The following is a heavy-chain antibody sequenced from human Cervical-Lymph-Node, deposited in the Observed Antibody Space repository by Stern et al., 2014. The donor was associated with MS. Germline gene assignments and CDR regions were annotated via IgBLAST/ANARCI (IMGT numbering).Heavy chain of an antibody. D-gene: IGHD3-3*01. CDR1: GFSLSTNGMC. V-gene: IGHV2-70*01. Sequence: QVTLKESGPALVKPTQTVTLTCTFSGFSLSTNGMCVSWIRQPPGKALEWLALIDWDDDKYYTTSLKTRLTISKDTSKNQVVLTMTNMDPVDTATYYCARVRRIAIFGVPLDFMDVWGQGTTVTVSS. CDR3: ARVRRIAIFGVPLDFMDV. CDR2: IDWDDDK. J-gene: IGHJ6*02.